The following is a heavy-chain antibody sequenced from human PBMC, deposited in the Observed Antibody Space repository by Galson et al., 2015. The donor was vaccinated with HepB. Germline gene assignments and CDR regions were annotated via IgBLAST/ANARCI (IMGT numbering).Heavy chain of an antibody. J-gene: IGHJ6*02. CDR2: IIPIFGTA. V-gene: IGHV1-69*13. D-gene: IGHD3-9*01. CDR3: ARYLDWLPRLYGMDV. CDR1: GGTFSSYA. Sequence: SVKVSCKASGGTFSSYAISWVRQAPGQGLEWMGGIIPIFGTANYAQKFQGRVTITADESTSTAYMELSSLRSEDTAVYYCARYLDWLPRLYGMDVWGQGTTVTVSS.